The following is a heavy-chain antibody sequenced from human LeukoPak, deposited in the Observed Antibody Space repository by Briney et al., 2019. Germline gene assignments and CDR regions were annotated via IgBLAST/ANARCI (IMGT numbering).Heavy chain of an antibody. Sequence: GGSLRLSCAASGFTFSTYVMHWVRQAPGKGLEWITLIPYDGSNKYYADSVKGRFTISRDNSKNTLYLQMNSLRAEDTAVYYCARYYGSGRGYYGLDVWGQGTTVTVFS. CDR2: IPYDGSNK. CDR3: ARYYGSGRGYYGLDV. D-gene: IGHD3-10*01. V-gene: IGHV3-30*03. J-gene: IGHJ6*02. CDR1: GFTFSTYV.